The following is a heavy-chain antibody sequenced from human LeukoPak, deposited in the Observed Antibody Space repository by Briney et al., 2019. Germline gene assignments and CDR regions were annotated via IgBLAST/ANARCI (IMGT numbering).Heavy chain of an antibody. CDR1: GGSISSGGYY. CDR3: AISKGGYCSSTSCLHFDY. V-gene: IGHV4-31*03. Sequence: SETLSLTCTVSGGSISSGGYYWSWIRQHPGKGLEWIGYIYYSGNTYYNPSLKSRVTISVDTSKNQFSLKLSSVTAADTAVYYCAISKGGYCSSTSCLHFDYWGQGTLVTVSS. D-gene: IGHD2-2*01. CDR2: IYYSGNT. J-gene: IGHJ4*02.